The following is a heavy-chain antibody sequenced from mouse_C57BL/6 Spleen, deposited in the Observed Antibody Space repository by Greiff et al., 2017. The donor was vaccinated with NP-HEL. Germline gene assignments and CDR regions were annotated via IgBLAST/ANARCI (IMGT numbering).Heavy chain of an antibody. D-gene: IGHD2-4*01. CDR2: ISSGGSYT. J-gene: IGHJ1*03. CDR1: GFTFSSYG. CDR3: ARQVYYDYDEYFDV. V-gene: IGHV5-6*02. Sequence: EVMLVESGGDLVKPGGSLKLSCAASGFTFSSYGMSWVRQTPDKRLEWVATISSGGSYTYYPDSVKGRFTISRDNAKNTLYLQMSSLKSEDTAMYYCARQVYYDYDEYFDVWGTGTTVTVSS.